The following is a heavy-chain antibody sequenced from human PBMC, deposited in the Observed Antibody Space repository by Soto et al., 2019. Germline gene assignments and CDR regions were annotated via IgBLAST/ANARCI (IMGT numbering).Heavy chain of an antibody. D-gene: IGHD2-15*01. V-gene: IGHV4-39*01. CDR2: IYYSGST. Sequence: SETLSLTCTVSGGSISSSSYYWGWIRQPPGKGLEWIGSIYYSGSTYYNPSLKSRVTISVDTSKNQFSLKLSSVTAADTAVYYCARQGWFLTGYCSGGSCLRPPLDYWGQGTLVTVSS. J-gene: IGHJ4*02. CDR1: GGSISSSSYY. CDR3: ARQGWFLTGYCSGGSCLRPPLDY.